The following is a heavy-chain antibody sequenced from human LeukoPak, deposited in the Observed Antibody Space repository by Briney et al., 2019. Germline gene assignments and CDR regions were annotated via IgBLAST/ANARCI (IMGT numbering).Heavy chain of an antibody. CDR1: GGSISSSSYY. CDR3: ARDSHPDILTGYYKVGAFDI. V-gene: IGHV4-39*07. CDR2: IYYSGST. Sequence: SETLSLTCTVSGGSISSSSYYWGRIRQPPGEGLEWIGSIYYSGSTYYNPSLKSRVTISVDTSKNQFSLKLSSVTAADTAVYYCARDSHPDILTGYYKVGAFDIWGQGTMVTVSS. D-gene: IGHD3-9*01. J-gene: IGHJ3*02.